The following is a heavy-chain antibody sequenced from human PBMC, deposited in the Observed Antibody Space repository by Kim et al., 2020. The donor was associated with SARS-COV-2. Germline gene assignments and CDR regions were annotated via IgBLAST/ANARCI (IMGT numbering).Heavy chain of an antibody. CDR2: IYSGDKT. J-gene: IGHJ4*02. Sequence: GGSLRLSCAASGFTVSSNYMSWLRQAPGKGLEWLSVIYSGDKTYYVESVKGRLTISRDNSKNTLYLQMSSLRVEDTAVYYCATNLAAAGVVWGRGTLAT. CDR1: GFTVSSNY. V-gene: IGHV3-66*01. D-gene: IGHD6-13*01. CDR3: ATNLAAAGVV.